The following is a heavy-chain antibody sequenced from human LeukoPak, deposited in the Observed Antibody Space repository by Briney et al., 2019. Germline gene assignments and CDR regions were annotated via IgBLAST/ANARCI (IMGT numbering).Heavy chain of an antibody. D-gene: IGHD2-15*01. CDR2: INPSGGRT. CDR3: ARVSCSGGSCYSIDF. CDR1: GYTFTSYY. Sequence: ASVKVSCKTSGYTFTSYYMSWVRQAPGQGREWMGIINPSGGRTSYAQKFQGRVTMTRDTSTSTVYMELSSLRSEDTAVYYCARVSCSGGSCYSIDFWGQGTLVTVSS. J-gene: IGHJ4*02. V-gene: IGHV1-46*01.